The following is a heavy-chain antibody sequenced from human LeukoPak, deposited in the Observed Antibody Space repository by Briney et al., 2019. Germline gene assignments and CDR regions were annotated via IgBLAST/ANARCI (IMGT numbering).Heavy chain of an antibody. D-gene: IGHD3-22*01. CDR1: GGSISSSSYY. CDR3: AGYPTYYDSSGYYYGY. CDR2: IYYSGST. Sequence: SETLSLTCTVSGGSISSSSYYWGWIRQPPGKGLERIGSIYYSGSTYYNPSLKSRVTISVDTSKNQFSLKLSSVTAADTAVYCCAGYPTYYDSSGYYYGYWGQGTLVTVSS. J-gene: IGHJ4*02. V-gene: IGHV4-39*01.